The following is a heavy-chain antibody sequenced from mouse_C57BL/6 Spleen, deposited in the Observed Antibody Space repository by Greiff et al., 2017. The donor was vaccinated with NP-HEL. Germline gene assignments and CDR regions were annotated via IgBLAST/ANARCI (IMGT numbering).Heavy chain of an antibody. CDR2: IWSGGST. CDR1: GFSLTSYG. D-gene: IGHD2-4*01. Sequence: VQLKESGPGLVQPSQSLSITCTVSGFSLTSYGVHWVRQSPGKGLEWLGVIWSGGSTDYNAAFISRLSISKDNSKSQVFFKMNSLQADDTAIYYCARKGDDYGGAMDYWGQGTSVTVSS. CDR3: ARKGDDYGGAMDY. J-gene: IGHJ4*01. V-gene: IGHV2-2*01.